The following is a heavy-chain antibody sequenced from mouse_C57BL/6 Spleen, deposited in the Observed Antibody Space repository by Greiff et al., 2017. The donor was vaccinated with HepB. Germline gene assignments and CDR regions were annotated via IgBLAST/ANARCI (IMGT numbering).Heavy chain of an antibody. CDR1: GFNIKDYY. J-gene: IGHJ1*03. CDR3: AYGTHYGYFDV. D-gene: IGHD2-1*01. V-gene: IGHV14-2*01. Sequence: EVQLQQSGAELVKPGASVKLSCTASGFNIKDYYMHWVKQRTEQGLEWIGKIDHEDGETTYAQKFQGKATITADTSSNTAYLQRSRLTSEDTAVYYCAYGTHYGYFDVWGTGTTVTVSS. CDR2: IDHEDGET.